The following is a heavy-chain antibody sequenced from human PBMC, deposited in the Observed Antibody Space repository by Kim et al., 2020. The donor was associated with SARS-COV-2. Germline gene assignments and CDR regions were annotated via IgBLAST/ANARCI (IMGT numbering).Heavy chain of an antibody. D-gene: IGHD2-21*01. V-gene: IGHV3-30*18. CDR3: AKDLVVAHRIYYYYGMDV. J-gene: IGHJ6*02. CDR2: ISYDGSNK. CDR1: GFTFSSYG. Sequence: GGSLRLSCAASGFTFSSYGMHWVRQAPGKGLEWVAVISYDGSNKYYADSVKGRFTISRDNSKNTLYLQMNSLRAEDTAVYYCAKDLVVAHRIYYYYGMDVWGQGTTVTVSS.